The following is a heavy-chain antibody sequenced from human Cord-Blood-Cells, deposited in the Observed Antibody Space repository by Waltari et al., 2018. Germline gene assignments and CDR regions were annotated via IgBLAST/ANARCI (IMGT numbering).Heavy chain of an antibody. Sequence: QVQLQQWGAGLLKPSETLSLTCAVYGGSFSGYYWSWIRQPPGKGLEWIGESNHSGSSNSTPSLKSGVTISVDASKNQFSLKLSSVTAADTAVYYCARHVSRATTYWYFDLWGRGTLVTVSS. D-gene: IGHD1-26*01. J-gene: IGHJ2*01. CDR3: ARHVSRATTYWYFDL. CDR2: SNHSGSS. V-gene: IGHV4-34*01. CDR1: GGSFSGYY.